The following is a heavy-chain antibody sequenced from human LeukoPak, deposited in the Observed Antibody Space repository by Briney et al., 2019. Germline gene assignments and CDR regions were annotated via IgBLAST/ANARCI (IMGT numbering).Heavy chain of an antibody. V-gene: IGHV3-48*01. CDR3: ARGGRKAVAGTPNWFDP. J-gene: IGHJ5*02. Sequence: GGSLRLSCAASGFTFSSYSMNWVRQAPGKGLEWVSYISSSSSTIYYADSVKGRFTISRDNAKNSLYLQMNSLRAEDTAVYYCARGGRKAVAGTPNWFDPWGRGTLATVSS. CDR2: ISSSSSTI. CDR1: GFTFSSYS. D-gene: IGHD6-19*01.